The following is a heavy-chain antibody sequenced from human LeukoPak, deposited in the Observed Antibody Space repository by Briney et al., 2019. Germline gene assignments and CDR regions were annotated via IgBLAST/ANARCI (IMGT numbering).Heavy chain of an antibody. CDR2: ISYDGSNK. CDR1: EFTFRIYG. CDR3: AKAPGDRGGQWSLEL. J-gene: IGHJ4*02. D-gene: IGHD2-21*01. V-gene: IGHV3-30*18. Sequence: PGGSLRLSCAASEFTFRIYGMHWVRQAPGKGLEWVAVISYDGSNKYYADSVKGRFTISRDNSKNTLYLQMNSLRAEDTAVYYCAKAPGDRGGQWSLELWGQGTLVTVSS.